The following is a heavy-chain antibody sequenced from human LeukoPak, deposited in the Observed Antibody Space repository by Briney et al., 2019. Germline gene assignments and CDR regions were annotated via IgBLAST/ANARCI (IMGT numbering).Heavy chain of an antibody. V-gene: IGHV3-7*04. J-gene: IGHJ5*02. D-gene: IGHD4-17*01. CDR2: INQDASEK. CDR1: GLTFKNYW. Sequence: HPGGSLRLSCAASGLTFKNYWMTWVRQAPGKGLEWVANINQDASEKFYVDSVKGRFTISRDNAKNSLYLQMNSLRVEDTAVYYCARVHDYGDLGVWFDPWGQGTLVTVSS. CDR3: ARVHDYGDLGVWFDP.